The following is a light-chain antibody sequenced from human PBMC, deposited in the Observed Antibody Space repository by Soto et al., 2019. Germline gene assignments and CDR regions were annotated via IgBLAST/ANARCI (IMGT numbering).Light chain of an antibody. CDR2: AAS. V-gene: IGKV1-39*01. J-gene: IGKJ4*01. CDR3: QQSYSTPPLT. Sequence: DIQMTQSPSSLSASVGDRVTITCRASQSISSYLNWYQQKPGKAPKLLIYAASSLQSGVPSRFSGSEAGTDFTLNISSLQPEDFATYYCQQSYSTPPLTFGGGTNVEIK. CDR1: QSISSY.